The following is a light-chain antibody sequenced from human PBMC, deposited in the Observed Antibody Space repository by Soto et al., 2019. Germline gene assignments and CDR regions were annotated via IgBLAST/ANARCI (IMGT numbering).Light chain of an antibody. Sequence: ASKNISNYLIWYQQKPGQAPRLLIYGVSNRATGIPARFSGSGCGTDLTLAFSRLEPEDLAVYSCQLRAHLLRRSAQGTKVDIK. CDR2: GVS. V-gene: IGKV3-11*01. CDR3: QLRAHLLRR. J-gene: IGKJ1*01. CDR1: KNISNY.